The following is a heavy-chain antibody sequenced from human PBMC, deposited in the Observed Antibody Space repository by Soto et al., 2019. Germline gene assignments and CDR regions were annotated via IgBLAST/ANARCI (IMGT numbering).Heavy chain of an antibody. CDR1: GASLSDNY. CDR3: ARGRGGFDA. V-gene: IGHV4-34*01. CDR2: INHSGNT. J-gene: IGHJ5*02. Sequence: PSETLSLTCAVYGASLSDNYCNWLRQPPGKGLEWIGEINHSGNTNYNPSLRSRVTISIDTSKNQLSLNLRSVSAADTAVYYCARGRGGFDAWGQGTPVT.